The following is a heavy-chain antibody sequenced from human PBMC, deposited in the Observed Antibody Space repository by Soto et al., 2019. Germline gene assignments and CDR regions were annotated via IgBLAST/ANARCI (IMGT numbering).Heavy chain of an antibody. Sequence: QVQLVQSGAEVKKPGSSVKVSCKASGGTFSSYTISWVRQAPGQGLEWMGRIIPLPGIANYAQKFQGRVTITADKSTRTAYMELRSLRSEDTAVYYCARAYYDILTGYAAPNDYYYYMDVWGKGTTVTVSS. D-gene: IGHD3-9*01. CDR1: GGTFSSYT. V-gene: IGHV1-69*02. CDR2: IIPLPGIA. CDR3: ARAYYDILTGYAAPNDYYYYMDV. J-gene: IGHJ6*03.